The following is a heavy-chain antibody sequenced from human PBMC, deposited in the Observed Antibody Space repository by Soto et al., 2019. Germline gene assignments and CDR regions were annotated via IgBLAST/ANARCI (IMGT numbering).Heavy chain of an antibody. CDR3: ARHDYYDSSGYYYDY. Sequence: PGESLKISCKGSGYSFTSYWISWVRQMPGKGLEWMGRIDPSDSYTNYSPSFQGHVTISADKSISTAYLQWSSLKASDTAMYYCARHDYYDSSGYYYDYWGQGTLVTVSS. CDR1: GYSFTSYW. V-gene: IGHV5-10-1*01. D-gene: IGHD3-22*01. CDR2: IDPSDSYT. J-gene: IGHJ4*02.